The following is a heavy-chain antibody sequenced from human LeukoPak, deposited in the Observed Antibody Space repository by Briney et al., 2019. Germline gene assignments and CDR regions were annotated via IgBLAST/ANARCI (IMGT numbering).Heavy chain of an antibody. CDR3: AKVGDSSGWYVFYYYMDV. V-gene: IGHV3-23*01. CDR1: GFTFSSYS. D-gene: IGHD6-19*01. CDR2: ISGSGGST. Sequence: GSLRLFCSASGFTFSSYSMSWVRQAPGEGLEWGSAISGSGGSTYYADSVKGRFTISRDNSKNTLYLQMNSLRAEDTAVYYCAKVGDSSGWYVFYYYMDVWGKGTTVTVSS. J-gene: IGHJ6*03.